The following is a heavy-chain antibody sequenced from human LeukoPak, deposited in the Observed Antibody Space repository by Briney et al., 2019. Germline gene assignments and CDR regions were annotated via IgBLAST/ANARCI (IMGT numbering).Heavy chain of an antibody. CDR3: ARGVLHAFDI. Sequence: SVTVSCKASGGTFSSYAISWVRQAPGQGLEWMGGIIPIFGTENYAQKFQGRVTITADESTSTAYMELSSLRSEDTAVYYCARGVLHAFDIWGQGTMVTVSS. J-gene: IGHJ3*02. CDR2: IIPIFGTE. D-gene: IGHD6-13*01. CDR1: GGTFSSYA. V-gene: IGHV1-69*13.